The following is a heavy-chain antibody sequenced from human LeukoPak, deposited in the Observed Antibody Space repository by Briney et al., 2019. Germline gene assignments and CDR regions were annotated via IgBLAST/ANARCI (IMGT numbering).Heavy chain of an antibody. Sequence: SVKVSCKASGGTFSSYAISWVRQAPGQGLEWMGGIIPILGTANYAQKFQGRVTITADESTSTAYMELGSLRSEDTAVYYCARDGAVAGYFDYWGQGTLVTVSS. CDR2: IIPILGTA. J-gene: IGHJ4*02. CDR1: GGTFSSYA. D-gene: IGHD6-19*01. CDR3: ARDGAVAGYFDY. V-gene: IGHV1-69*13.